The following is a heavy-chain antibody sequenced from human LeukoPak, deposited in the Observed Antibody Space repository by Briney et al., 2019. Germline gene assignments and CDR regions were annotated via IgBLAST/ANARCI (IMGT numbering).Heavy chain of an antibody. V-gene: IGHV3-30*03. CDR2: ISYDGSNK. D-gene: IGHD3-22*01. CDR3: ASGTYYYDSSGYYHDY. CDR1: GFTFSSYG. J-gene: IGHJ4*02. Sequence: GGSLRLSCAASGFTFSSYGMHWVRQAPGKGLEWVAVISYDGSNKYYADSVKGRFTISRDNSKNTLYLQMNSLRAEDTAVYYCASGTYYYDSSGYYHDYWGQGTLVTVSS.